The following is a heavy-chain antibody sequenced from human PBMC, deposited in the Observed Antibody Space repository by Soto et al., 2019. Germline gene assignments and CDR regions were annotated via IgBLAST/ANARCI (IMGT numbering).Heavy chain of an antibody. CDR2: INPSGGST. D-gene: IGHD2-15*01. V-gene: IGHV1-46*01. Sequence: ASVKVSCKASGYTFTTYYMHWVRQAPGQGLEWMGKINPSGGSTTYAHEFQGRVTMTSDTSTSTIYMELSSLTSEDTAVYYCASELGRWEVLRAGMDVWGQGTTATVSS. CDR1: GYTFTTYY. CDR3: ASELGRWEVLRAGMDV. J-gene: IGHJ6*02.